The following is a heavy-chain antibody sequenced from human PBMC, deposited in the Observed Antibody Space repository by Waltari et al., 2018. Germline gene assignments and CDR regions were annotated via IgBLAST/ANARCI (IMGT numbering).Heavy chain of an antibody. J-gene: IGHJ4*02. CDR1: GFAFSKYW. V-gene: IGHV3-7*01. CDR3: ARGRVDFAY. Sequence: EVQPVESGGNLVQPGGSLRLSCAASGFAFSKYWMSWVSQARGKGRECVANVKEDGRPKYYCDSVKGRCTISSDNAKNSLYLQMNCLTAEDTAVYFCARGRVDFAYWGQGTLVTVSS. CDR2: VKEDGRPK.